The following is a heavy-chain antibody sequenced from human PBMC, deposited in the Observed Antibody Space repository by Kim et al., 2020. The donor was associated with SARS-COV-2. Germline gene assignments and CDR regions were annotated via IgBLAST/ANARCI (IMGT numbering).Heavy chain of an antibody. CDR3: VYMELRGYYLDAFDI. Sequence: GGSLRLSCAASGFTFSSYGMHWVRQAPGKGLEWVAVISYDGSNKYYADSVKGRFTISRDNSKNTLYLQMNSLRAEDTAVYYCVYMELRGYYLDAFDIWGQGTMVTVSS. D-gene: IGHD1-7*01. J-gene: IGHJ3*02. CDR1: GFTFSSYG. CDR2: ISYDGSNK. V-gene: IGHV3-33*05.